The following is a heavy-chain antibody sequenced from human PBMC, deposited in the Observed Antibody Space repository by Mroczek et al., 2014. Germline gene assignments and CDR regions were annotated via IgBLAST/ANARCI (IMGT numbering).Heavy chain of an antibody. CDR1: GYTFTSYY. CDR2: INPSGGST. J-gene: IGHJ6*03. D-gene: IGHD2-2*03. V-gene: IGHV1-46*01. CDR3: ARGPLDIVVVPAAPPIYMDV. Sequence: VQLVESGAEVKKPGASVKVSCKASGYTFTSYYMHWVRQAPGQGLEWMGIINPSGGSTSYAQKFQGRVTMTRDTSTSTVYMELSSLRSEDTAVYYCARGPLDIVVVPAAPPIYMDVWGKGTTVTVSS.